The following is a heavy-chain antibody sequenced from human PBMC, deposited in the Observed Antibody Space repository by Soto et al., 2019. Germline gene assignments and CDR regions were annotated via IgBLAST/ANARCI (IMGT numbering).Heavy chain of an antibody. J-gene: IGHJ4*02. Sequence: GDSVQVSCKASGGTFSSYAISWVRQAPGQGLEWMGGIIPIFGTANYAQKFQGRVTSTADESTSTAYMELSSLRSEDTAVYYCAREGEGSVYCSSTRCRLYDFWGQGTLVTVSS. CDR1: GGTFSSYA. D-gene: IGHD2-2*01. V-gene: IGHV1-69*13. CDR2: IIPIFGTA. CDR3: AREGEGSVYCSSTRCRLYDF.